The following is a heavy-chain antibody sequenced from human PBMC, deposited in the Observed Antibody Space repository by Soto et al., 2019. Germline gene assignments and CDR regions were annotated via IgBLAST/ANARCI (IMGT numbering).Heavy chain of an antibody. CDR2: ISGSGGST. J-gene: IGHJ4*02. CDR3: ARGAPSLELRHY. D-gene: IGHD1-7*01. V-gene: IGHV3-23*01. Sequence: PGGSLRLSCAASGFTFSSYAMSWVRQAPGKGLEWVSAISGSGGSTYYADSVKGRFTISRDNSKNTLYLQMSSLRSEDTAVYYCARGAPSLELRHYWGQGTLVTVLL. CDR1: GFTFSSYA.